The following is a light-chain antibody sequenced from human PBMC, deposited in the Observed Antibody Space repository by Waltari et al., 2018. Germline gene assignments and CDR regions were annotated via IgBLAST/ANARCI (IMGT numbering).Light chain of an antibody. CDR3: QYYGSSLFT. CDR1: QSVGTSH. V-gene: IGKV3-20*01. CDR2: RAS. Sequence: EIVLTQSPGTLSLSPGERATLSCRPSQSVGTSHLAWYQQKPGLAPRLLIYRASSRATGIPDRFSGSGSGADFTLTISRLEPEDFAVYYCQYYGSSLFTFGPGTKVDIK. J-gene: IGKJ3*01.